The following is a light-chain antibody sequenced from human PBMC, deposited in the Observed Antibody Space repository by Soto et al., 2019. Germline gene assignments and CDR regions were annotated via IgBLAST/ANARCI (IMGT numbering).Light chain of an antibody. Sequence: DIQMTQSPSTLSASVGDRVTITCRASQTLRTWLAWYQQKPGKAPKLLIYDVSILQSGVPSRFSGSGSGTEFTLTISSLQPDDFATYYCQQHNGYPLTFGGGTKVEFK. J-gene: IGKJ4*01. CDR2: DVS. CDR1: QTLRTW. V-gene: IGKV1-5*01. CDR3: QQHNGYPLT.